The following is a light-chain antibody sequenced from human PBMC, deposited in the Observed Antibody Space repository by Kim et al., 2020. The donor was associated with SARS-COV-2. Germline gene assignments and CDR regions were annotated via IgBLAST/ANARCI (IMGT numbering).Light chain of an antibody. CDR1: QNIRSY. V-gene: IGKV3-11*01. J-gene: IGKJ4*01. Sequence: SLCPGGGATLSCRASQNIRSYLAWYQQRPGQAPRLLIYDASTRVTGIPARFSGSGSGTDFTLSISSLEPEDFAVYYCQQRNTWPSFGGGTKVDIK. CDR2: DAS. CDR3: QQRNTWPS.